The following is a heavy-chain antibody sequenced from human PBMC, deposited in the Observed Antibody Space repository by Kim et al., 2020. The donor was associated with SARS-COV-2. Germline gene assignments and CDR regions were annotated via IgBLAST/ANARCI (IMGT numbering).Heavy chain of an antibody. CDR2: ITCDSDT. CDR3: GEYCSGGRCYKGFEY. D-gene: IGHD2-15*01. CDR1: GFTFSNYA. J-gene: IGHJ4*02. Sequence: GGSLRLSCAASGFTFSNYAMNWVRQAPGKGLEWVSTITCDSDTYYSDSAEGRLTIFSNNTKNTLYVLEMSLTSEDTAVFYCGEYCSGGRCYKGFEYWGQG. V-gene: IGHV3-23*01.